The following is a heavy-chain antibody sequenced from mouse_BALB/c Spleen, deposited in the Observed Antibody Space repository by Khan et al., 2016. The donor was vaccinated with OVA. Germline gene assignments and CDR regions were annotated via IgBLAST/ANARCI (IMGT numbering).Heavy chain of an antibody. J-gene: IGHJ2*01. D-gene: IGHD1-1*01. CDR3: ARVYGGDFDY. Sequence: EVQLQESGPGLVKPSQSLSLTCTVTGYSITSDYAWNWIRQFPGNKLEWMGYISYSGNTKYNPSLKGRFSITRDTSKNQFYLQLNSVTIEDTATYYCARVYGGDFDYWGQGTTLTVSS. CDR2: ISYSGNT. CDR1: GYSITSDYA. V-gene: IGHV3-2*02.